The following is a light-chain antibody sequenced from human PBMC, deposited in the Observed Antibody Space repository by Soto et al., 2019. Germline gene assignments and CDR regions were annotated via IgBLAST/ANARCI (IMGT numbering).Light chain of an antibody. CDR2: EVS. Sequence: QSALTQPASVSGSPGQSITISCTGTSSDAGTSNHVSWYQHHPGKAPKLMIYEVSYRPSGVSNRFSGSKSGNTASLTISGLQAEDEADYYCSSYTISNTRVFGGGTKLTVL. V-gene: IGLV2-14*01. CDR1: SSDAGTSNH. CDR3: SSYTISNTRV. J-gene: IGLJ3*02.